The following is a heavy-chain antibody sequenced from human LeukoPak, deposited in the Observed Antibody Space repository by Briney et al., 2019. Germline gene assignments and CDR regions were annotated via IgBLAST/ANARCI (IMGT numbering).Heavy chain of an antibody. V-gene: IGHV3-33*01. Sequence: GGSLRLSCAASGFTFSSYGMHWVRQAPGKGLEWVAVIWYDGSNKYYADSVKGRFTISRDNSKNTLYLQMNSLSAEDAAVYYCARAGDFWSGGDYWGQGTLVTVSS. D-gene: IGHD3-3*01. CDR1: GFTFSSYG. J-gene: IGHJ4*02. CDR3: ARAGDFWSGGDY. CDR2: IWYDGSNK.